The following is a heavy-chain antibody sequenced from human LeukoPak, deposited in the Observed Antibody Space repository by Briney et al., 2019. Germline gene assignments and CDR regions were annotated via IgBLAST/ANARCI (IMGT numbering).Heavy chain of an antibody. V-gene: IGHV3-7*01. J-gene: IGHJ4*02. D-gene: IGHD2-2*01. Sequence: GGSLRLSCAASGFTFSSYWMSWVRQAPGKGLEWVANIKQDGSEKYYVDSVKGRFTISRDNAKNSLYLQMNSLRAEDTAVYYCARLKLLWSNYFDYWGQGTLVTVSS. CDR2: IKQDGSEK. CDR3: ARLKLLWSNYFDY. CDR1: GFTFSSYW.